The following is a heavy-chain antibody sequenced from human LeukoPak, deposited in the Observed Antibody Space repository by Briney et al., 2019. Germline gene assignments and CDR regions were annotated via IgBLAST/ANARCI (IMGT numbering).Heavy chain of an antibody. V-gene: IGHV3-74*01. D-gene: IGHD2-2*01. CDR2: INSDGSMT. CDR1: GFTLRSYW. J-gene: IGHJ4*02. CDR3: GRVPASWHPYIDY. Sequence: GGSLRLSCAASGFTLRSYWMHWFRQVPGKGLVWVSRINSDGSMTSYADSVKGRFTISRDNAENTLYLQMNSLRAEDTAVYFCGRVPASWHPYIDYWGQGTPVSVSS.